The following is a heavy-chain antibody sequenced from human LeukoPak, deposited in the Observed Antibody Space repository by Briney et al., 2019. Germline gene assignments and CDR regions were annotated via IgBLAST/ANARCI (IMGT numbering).Heavy chain of an antibody. J-gene: IGHJ4*02. Sequence: GGSLRLSCAASGFTFSSYSMNWVRQAPGKGLEWVSYISSSSSTIYYADSVKGRFTLSRDNAKNSLYLQMNSLRAEDTAVYYCAREVANSYGYFDYFDYWGQGTLVTVSS. CDR2: ISSSSSTI. V-gene: IGHV3-48*01. CDR1: GFTFSSYS. CDR3: AREVANSYGYFDYFDY. D-gene: IGHD5-18*01.